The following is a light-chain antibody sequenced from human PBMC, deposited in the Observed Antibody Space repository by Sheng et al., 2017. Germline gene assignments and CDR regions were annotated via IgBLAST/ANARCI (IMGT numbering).Light chain of an antibody. V-gene: IGKV1-NL1*01. CDR2: AAS. CDR3: QQYSTWWT. J-gene: IGKJ1*01. CDR1: QGISNS. Sequence: DIQMTQSPSSLSASVGDRVTITCRASQGISNSLAWYQQKPGKAPKLLLYAASRLESGVPSRFSGSGSGTEFTLTISSLQPDDFATYYCQQYSTWWTFGQGTKVEIK.